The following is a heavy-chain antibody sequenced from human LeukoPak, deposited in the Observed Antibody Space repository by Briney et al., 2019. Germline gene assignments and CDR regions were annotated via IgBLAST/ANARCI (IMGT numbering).Heavy chain of an antibody. J-gene: IGHJ4*02. Sequence: ASVKVSCKASGYTFTGYYMHWVRQAPGQGLEWMGWINPNSGGTNYAQKFQGRVTMTRYTAISTAYMELSRLRSDDTAVYYCARESPSLGYCSGGSCYRYFDYWGQGTLVTVSS. D-gene: IGHD2-15*01. CDR1: GYTFTGYY. CDR3: ARESPSLGYCSGGSCYRYFDY. CDR2: INPNSGGT. V-gene: IGHV1-2*02.